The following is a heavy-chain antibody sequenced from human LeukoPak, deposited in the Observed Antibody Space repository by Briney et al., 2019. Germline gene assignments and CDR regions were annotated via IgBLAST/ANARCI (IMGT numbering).Heavy chain of an antibody. CDR2: INDNGGTT. CDR3: AGGERNFDSSGFAFDF. D-gene: IGHD3-22*01. V-gene: IGHV3-64D*09. J-gene: IGHJ3*01. Sequence: GGSRRRSCSASGFTFSSYAMHWVRQAPGKGLEYVSGINDNGGTTYYADSLKGRFTISRDNSKNTLSLQMSSLRAEDTAVYYCAGGERNFDSSGFAFDFYGQGTMVTVSS. CDR1: GFTFSSYA.